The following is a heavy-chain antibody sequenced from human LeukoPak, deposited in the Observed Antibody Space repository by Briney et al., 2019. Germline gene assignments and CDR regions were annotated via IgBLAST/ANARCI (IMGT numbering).Heavy chain of an antibody. CDR1: GFTFSSYG. J-gene: IGHJ6*02. CDR2: ISYDGNKK. V-gene: IGHV3-30*18. Sequence: GGSLRLSCAASGFTFSSYGMHWVRQAPGKGLEWVAVISYDGNKKYYAGSVKGRFTISRDNSKNTLYLQMNSLRAEDTAVYYCAKGKYHYCPAPYFYYPIDLWGQGTTVTVSS. CDR3: AKGKYHYCPAPYFYYPIDL. D-gene: IGHD2-15*01.